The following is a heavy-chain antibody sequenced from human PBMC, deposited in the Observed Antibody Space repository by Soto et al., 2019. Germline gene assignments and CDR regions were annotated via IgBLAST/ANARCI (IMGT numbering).Heavy chain of an antibody. Sequence: QVQIQESGPGLVKPSGTLSLACSVSSVSVSGSYWCAWVRQSPGKGLEWIGEIDHSGRTNYNPSLKSRVTMSLDYSKNQFSLNLRSVTAADTAVYYCARSNWNYVRTLEYWGQGSQVIVSS. D-gene: IGHD1-7*01. CDR1: SVSVSGSYW. J-gene: IGHJ4*02. V-gene: IGHV4-4*02. CDR3: ARSNWNYVRTLEY. CDR2: IDHSGRT.